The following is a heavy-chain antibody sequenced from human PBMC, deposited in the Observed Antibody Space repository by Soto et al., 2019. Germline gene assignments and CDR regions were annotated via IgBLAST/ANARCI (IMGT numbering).Heavy chain of an antibody. CDR1: GFTFSSYG. CDR3: ARDYGDYFDY. CDR2: IWYDGSNK. J-gene: IGHJ4*02. V-gene: IGHV3-33*01. D-gene: IGHD4-17*01. Sequence: QVQLVESGGGVVQPGRSLRLSCAASGFTFSSYGMHWVRQAPGKGLEWVAVIWYDGSNKYYADSVKGRSTISRDNSKNTLYLQMNSLRAEDTAVYYCARDYGDYFDYWGQGTLVTVSS.